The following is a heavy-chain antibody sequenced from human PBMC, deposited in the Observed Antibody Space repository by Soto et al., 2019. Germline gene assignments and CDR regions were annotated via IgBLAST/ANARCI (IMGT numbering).Heavy chain of an antibody. CDR3: ARGYSPARGASWARVNLCDP. CDR1: GDSMSNYY. D-gene: IGHD3-10*01. Sequence: SGALALTCTVSGDSMSNYYWSWIRQPPGKGLEWIGYIYYIGSTNYNPSLKSRVTMSVDTSRNQLSLNLTSVTATDTAVYYCARGYSPARGASWARVNLCDPWGKGNLV. V-gene: IGHV4-59*01. J-gene: IGHJ5*02. CDR2: IYYIGST.